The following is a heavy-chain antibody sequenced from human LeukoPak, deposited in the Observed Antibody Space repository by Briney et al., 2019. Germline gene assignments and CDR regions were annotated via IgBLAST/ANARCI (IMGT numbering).Heavy chain of an antibody. J-gene: IGHJ4*02. D-gene: IGHD3-10*01. CDR2: INHSGST. Sequence: SKTLSLTCAVYGGSFSGYYWSWIRQPPGKGLEWIGEINHSGSTNYNPSLKSRVTISVDTSKNQFSLKLSSVTAADTAVYYCATNMVRGAPFDYWGQGTLVTVSS. CDR3: ATNMVRGAPFDY. CDR1: GGSFSGYY. V-gene: IGHV4-34*01.